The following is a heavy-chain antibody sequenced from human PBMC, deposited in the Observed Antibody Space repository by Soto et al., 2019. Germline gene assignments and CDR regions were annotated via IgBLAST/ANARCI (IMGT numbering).Heavy chain of an antibody. V-gene: IGHV4-4*07. CDR3: VRDGPAAGTDWFDP. D-gene: IGHD6-13*01. J-gene: IGHJ5*02. Sequence: SSETLSLTCTVSGGSINNYWWSWIRQAADKRLEWIGRLHSTGATNYNPSLRSRVTMSVDKSKNQFSLNLASVTAADTAVYYCVRDGPAAGTDWFDPWGQGTLVTVSS. CDR2: LHSTGAT. CDR1: GGSINNYW.